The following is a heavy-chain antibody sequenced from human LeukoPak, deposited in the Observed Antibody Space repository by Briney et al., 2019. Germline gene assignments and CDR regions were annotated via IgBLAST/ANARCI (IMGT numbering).Heavy chain of an antibody. J-gene: IGHJ6*02. Sequence: PGGSLRLSCAASGFTFSSYWMSWVRQAPGKGLEWVANIKQDGSEKYYVDSVKGRFTISRDNAKNSLYLQMNSLRAEDTAVYYCASVSHYYYYGMDVWGQGTTVTVSS. CDR3: ASVSHYYYYGMDV. CDR1: GFTFSSYW. CDR2: IKQDGSEK. D-gene: IGHD5/OR15-5a*01. V-gene: IGHV3-7*02.